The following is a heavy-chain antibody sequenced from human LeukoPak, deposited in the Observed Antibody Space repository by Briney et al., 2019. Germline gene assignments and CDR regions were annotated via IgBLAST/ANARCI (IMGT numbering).Heavy chain of an antibody. J-gene: IGHJ4*02. V-gene: IGHV3-30-3*01. Sequence: PGRSLRLSCAASGFTFSSYAMHWVRQAPGKGLEWVAVISYDGSNKYYADSVKGRFTISRDNSKNTLYLQMNSLRAEDTAVCYCARSGYYDILTGYWEFDYWGQGTLVTVSS. D-gene: IGHD3-9*01. CDR3: ARSGYYDILTGYWEFDY. CDR2: ISYDGSNK. CDR1: GFTFSSYA.